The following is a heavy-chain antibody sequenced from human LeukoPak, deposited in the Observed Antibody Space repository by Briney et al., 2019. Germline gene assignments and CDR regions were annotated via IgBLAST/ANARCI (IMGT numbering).Heavy chain of an antibody. CDR2: INPNSGGT. Sequence: ASVKVSCKASGYTFTGYYMHWVRQAPGQGLEWMGWINPNSGGTKYAQKFQGRVTMTRDTSISTAYMELSRLRSDDTAVYYCARVPYYDSSGYPYYFDYWGQGTLVTVSS. CDR3: ARVPYYDSSGYPYYFDY. D-gene: IGHD3-22*01. V-gene: IGHV1-2*02. CDR1: GYTFTGYY. J-gene: IGHJ4*02.